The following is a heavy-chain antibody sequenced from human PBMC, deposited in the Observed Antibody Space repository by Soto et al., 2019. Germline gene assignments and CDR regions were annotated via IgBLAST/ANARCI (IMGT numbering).Heavy chain of an antibody. V-gene: IGHV1-69*06. CDR2: IIPIFGTA. J-gene: IGHJ4*02. CDR3: ARGTSGDSTFYYFDY. Sequence: RQGSEKEMEWMGGIIPIFGTANYAQKFQGRVTITADKSTSTAYMELSSLRSEDTAVYYCARGTSGDSTFYYFDYWGQATLLT. D-gene: IGHD4-17*01.